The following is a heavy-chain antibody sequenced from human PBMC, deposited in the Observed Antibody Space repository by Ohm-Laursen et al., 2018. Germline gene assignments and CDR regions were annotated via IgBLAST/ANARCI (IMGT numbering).Heavy chain of an antibody. CDR1: GFTFSSYE. CDR3: ARRGGYSGYDTRDGLDV. V-gene: IGHV3-48*03. CDR2: ISGTGTTI. D-gene: IGHD5-12*01. J-gene: IGHJ6*02. Sequence: SLRLSCSASGFTFSSYEMNWVRQAPGKGLEWVSYISGTGTTIYYADSVKGRFTISRDNAQNSLSLQMNSLRAEDTAVYYCARRGGYSGYDTRDGLDVWGQGTTVTVSS.